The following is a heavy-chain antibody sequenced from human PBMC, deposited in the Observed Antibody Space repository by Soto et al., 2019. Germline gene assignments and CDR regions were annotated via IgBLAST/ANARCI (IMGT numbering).Heavy chain of an antibody. V-gene: IGHV1-69*13. D-gene: IGHD6-6*01. CDR3: ARGRMKYSSSGPYYYGMDV. CDR1: GGTFSSYA. CDR2: IIPIFGTA. J-gene: IGHJ6*02. Sequence: GASVKVSCKASGGTFSSYAISWVRQAPGQGLEWMGGIIPIFGTANYAQKFQGRVTITADESTSTAYMELSSLRSEDTAVYYCARGRMKYSSSGPYYYGMDVWGQGTTVTVSS.